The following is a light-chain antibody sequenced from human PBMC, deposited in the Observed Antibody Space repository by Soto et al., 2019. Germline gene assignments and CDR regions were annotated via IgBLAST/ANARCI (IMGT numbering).Light chain of an antibody. V-gene: IGKV1-39*01. CDR3: QQSDTTPWT. CDR2: AAS. CDR1: QSISSF. J-gene: IGKJ1*01. Sequence: DIHMTQSPSSLSASVGDRVTITCRASQSISSFLNWYQQRPGKAPNLLIYAASTLRYGVPSRFRGSESGTEFTLTISSLQPEDFATYFCQQSDTTPWTFGQGTKVDI.